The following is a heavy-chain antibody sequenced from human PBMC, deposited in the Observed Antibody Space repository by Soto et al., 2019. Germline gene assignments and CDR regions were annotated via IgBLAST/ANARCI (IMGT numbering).Heavy chain of an antibody. D-gene: IGHD3-3*01. CDR3: ARDGRILEWLLSTYYYYGMDV. CDR1: GFTFSDYY. Sequence: QVQLVESGGGLVKPGGSLRLSCAASGFTFSDYYMSWIRQAPGKGLEWVSYISSSGSTIYYADSVKGRFTISRDNAKNLRXLXKHSLRAEDTAVYYCARDGRILEWLLSTYYYYGMDVWGQGTTVTVSS. CDR2: ISSSGSTI. V-gene: IGHV3-11*01. J-gene: IGHJ6*02.